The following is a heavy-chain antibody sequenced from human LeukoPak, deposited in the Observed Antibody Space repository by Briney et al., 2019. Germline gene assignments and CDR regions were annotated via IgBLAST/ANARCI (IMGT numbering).Heavy chain of an antibody. D-gene: IGHD2-21*02. J-gene: IGHJ4*02. CDR1: GFTVSRNY. CDR3: ARGRVTVIRDVFDY. Sequence: GGSLRLSCAASGFTVSRNYMSWVRQAPGKGLEWVSIIYSGGSTYYADSVKGRFTISRDNSKNTLYLQMNSLRAEDTAVYYCARGRVTVIRDVFDYWGQGTLVTVSS. V-gene: IGHV3-66*01. CDR2: IYSGGST.